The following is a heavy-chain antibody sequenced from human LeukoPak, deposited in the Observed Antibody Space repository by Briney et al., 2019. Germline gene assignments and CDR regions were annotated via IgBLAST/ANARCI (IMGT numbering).Heavy chain of an antibody. D-gene: IGHD3-22*01. CDR1: GFTFSSYW. CDR3: ARDYYDSSGYYPVYYFDY. J-gene: IGHJ4*02. CDR2: IKQDGSEK. Sequence: PGGSLRLSCAAPGFTFSSYWMSWVRQAPGKGLEWVANIKQDGSEKYYVDSVKGRFTISRDNAKNSLYLQMNSLRAEDTAVYYCARDYYDSSGYYPVYYFDYWGQGTLVTVSS. V-gene: IGHV3-7*01.